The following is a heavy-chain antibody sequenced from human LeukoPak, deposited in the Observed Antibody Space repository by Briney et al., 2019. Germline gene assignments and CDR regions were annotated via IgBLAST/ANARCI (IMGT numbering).Heavy chain of an antibody. D-gene: IGHD6-19*01. J-gene: IGHJ4*02. V-gene: IGHV3-21*01. CDR3: ARAVAGTGGTDY. CDR2: ISSSSSYI. CDR1: GFTFSSYS. Sequence: GGSLRLSCAASGFTFSSYSMNWVRRAPGKGLEWVSSISSSSSYIYYADSVKGRFTISRDNAKNSLYLQMNSLRAEDTAVYYCARAVAGTGGTDYWGQGTLVTVSS.